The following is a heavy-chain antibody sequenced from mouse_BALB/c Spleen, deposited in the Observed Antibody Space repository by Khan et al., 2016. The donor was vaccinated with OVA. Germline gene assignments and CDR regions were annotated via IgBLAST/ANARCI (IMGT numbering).Heavy chain of an antibody. D-gene: IGHD2-14*01. V-gene: IGHV2-2*01. Sequence: QVQLKQSGPGLVQPSQSLSITCTVSGFSLTTYGVHWVRQSPGKGLEWLGLIWSGGNTDYNAAFISRLSITKDNSKSQVLFKMNSLQADDTAMYYCARNSYMYDFTYWGQGTLVTVSA. CDR2: IWSGGNT. J-gene: IGHJ3*01. CDR3: ARNSYMYDFTY. CDR1: GFSLTTYG.